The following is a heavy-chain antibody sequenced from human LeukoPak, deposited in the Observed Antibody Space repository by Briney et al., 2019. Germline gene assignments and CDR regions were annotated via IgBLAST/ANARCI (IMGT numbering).Heavy chain of an antibody. J-gene: IGHJ4*02. Sequence: SLRVSCAAPGFTFRSYAMHTVRQALGKGLERVAVISYDGSNKYYADSVKGRFTISRDNSQNTLYLQMNSLRAEDTAVYYCARDVRYYGSGTYYNVDYFDYWGQGTLVTVSS. CDR2: ISYDGSNK. D-gene: IGHD3-10*01. CDR1: GFTFRSYA. CDR3: ARDVRYYGSGTYYNVDYFDY. V-gene: IGHV3-30*01.